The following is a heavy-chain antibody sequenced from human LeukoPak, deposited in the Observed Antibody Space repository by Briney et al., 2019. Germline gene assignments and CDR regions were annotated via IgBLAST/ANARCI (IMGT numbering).Heavy chain of an antibody. V-gene: IGHV3-7*01. CDR1: GFTFSSYA. Sequence: GGSLRLSCAASGFTFSSYAMSWVRQAPGKGLEWVANINQDGSEKYYVDSVKGRFSVSRDNAKKSLFLQMNSLRAEDTAVYYCASLIGHTDYYDSSGYSSPFDSWGQGTLVTVSS. CDR3: ASLIGHTDYYDSSGYSSPFDS. CDR2: INQDGSEK. D-gene: IGHD3-22*01. J-gene: IGHJ4*02.